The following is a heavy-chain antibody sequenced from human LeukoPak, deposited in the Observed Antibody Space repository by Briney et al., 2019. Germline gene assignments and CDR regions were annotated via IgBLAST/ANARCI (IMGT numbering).Heavy chain of an antibody. D-gene: IGHD3-9*01. V-gene: IGHV4-59*01. Sequence: NPSETLSLTCAVYGGSFSGYYWSWIRQPPGKGLEWIGYIYYSGCTNYNPSLKSRVTISVDTSKNQFSLKLSSVTAADTAVYYRARVRRYFDRLLLSPGAVDGMDVWGQGTTVTVSS. CDR3: ARVRRYFDRLLLSPGAVDGMDV. CDR1: GGSFSGYY. J-gene: IGHJ6*02. CDR2: IYYSGCT.